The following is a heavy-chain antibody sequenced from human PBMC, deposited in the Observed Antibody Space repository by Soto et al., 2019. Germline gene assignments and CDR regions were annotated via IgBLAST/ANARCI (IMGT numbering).Heavy chain of an antibody. J-gene: IGHJ4*02. CDR3: GRGSSLTKVEY. CDR1: GGSVSNSA. Sequence: QVQLVQSGSEVKKPGSSVRVSCKASGGSVSNSAISWLRQAPGQGLEWMGGIIPIFGPAIYARKFQGRFTISADESTGTAYMEVNKVRSDDTAVYYCGRGSSLTKVEYWGQGTLVTVSS. CDR2: IIPIFGPA. V-gene: IGHV1-69*01. D-gene: IGHD6-6*01.